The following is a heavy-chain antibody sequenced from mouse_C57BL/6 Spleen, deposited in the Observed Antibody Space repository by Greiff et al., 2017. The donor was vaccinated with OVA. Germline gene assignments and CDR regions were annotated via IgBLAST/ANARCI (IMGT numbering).Heavy chain of an antibody. CDR2: IWTGGGT. Sequence: VQLVESGPVLVAPSQSLSITCTVSGFSLTSYAISWVRQPPGKGLAWLGVIWTGGGTNYNSALKSRLSISKDNSKTQVFLKMNSLQTDDTARYYCAREEYDYDGYFDYWGQGTTLTVSS. CDR1: GFSLTSYA. CDR3: AREEYDYDGYFDY. V-gene: IGHV2-9-1*01. J-gene: IGHJ2*01. D-gene: IGHD2-4*01.